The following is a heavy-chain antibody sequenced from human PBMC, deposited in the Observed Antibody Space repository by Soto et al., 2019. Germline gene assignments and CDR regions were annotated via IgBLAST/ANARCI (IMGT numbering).Heavy chain of an antibody. Sequence: EVQLVESGGNLARPGESLRLSCAASGFKFDDYAFHWVRQAPGKGPEWVSGINWNGAYSGYADSVKGRFTISRDNAGNSVYLQMDSLRPEDTDLDYCERVHSSGWYVEPYDAWGQGTMVTVSS. CDR3: ERVHSSGWYVEPYDA. CDR1: GFKFDDYA. D-gene: IGHD6-19*01. J-gene: IGHJ3*01. CDR2: INWNGAYS. V-gene: IGHV3-9*01.